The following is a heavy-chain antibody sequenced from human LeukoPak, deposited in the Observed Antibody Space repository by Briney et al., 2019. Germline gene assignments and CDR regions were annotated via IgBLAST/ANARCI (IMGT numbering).Heavy chain of an antibody. CDR1: GGTFSSYA. Sequence: GASVKVSCKASGGTFSSYAISWVPQAPGQGLEWMGEIIPIFGTANYAQKFQGRVTITTDESTSTAYMELSSLRSEDTAVYYCAGATSSGQLNYGGQGTLVTVSS. V-gene: IGHV1-69*05. CDR3: AGATSSGQLNY. CDR2: IIPIFGTA. J-gene: IGHJ4*02. D-gene: IGHD3-22*01.